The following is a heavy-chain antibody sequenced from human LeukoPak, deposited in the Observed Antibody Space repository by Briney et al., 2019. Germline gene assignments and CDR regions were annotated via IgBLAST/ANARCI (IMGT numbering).Heavy chain of an antibody. CDR1: GYTLTELS. CDR3: RIAAAGNIDY. D-gene: IGHD6-13*01. J-gene: IGHJ4*02. CDR2: FDPEDGET. Sequence: ASVKVSCKVSGYTLTELSMHWVRQAPGNGLEWMGGFDPEDGETIYAQKFQGRVTMTEDTSTDTAYMELSSLRSEDTAVYYCRIAAAGNIDYWGQGTLVTVSS. V-gene: IGHV1-24*01.